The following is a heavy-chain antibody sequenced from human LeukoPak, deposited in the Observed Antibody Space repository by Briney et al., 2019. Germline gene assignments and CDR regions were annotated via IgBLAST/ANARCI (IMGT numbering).Heavy chain of an antibody. D-gene: IGHD1-1*01. CDR1: GESFSGYF. Sequence: PSETLSLTCAVYGESFSGYFWSWIRQSPGKGLEWIGEINHSGGTHYSPSLKSRVTTLVDTSKNQFSLRLTSVTAADTAVYYCARTTYQLDLKYYYYYYYMDVWGKGTTVAVSS. CDR3: ARTTYQLDLKYYYYYYYMDV. J-gene: IGHJ6*03. CDR2: INHSGGT. V-gene: IGHV4-34*01.